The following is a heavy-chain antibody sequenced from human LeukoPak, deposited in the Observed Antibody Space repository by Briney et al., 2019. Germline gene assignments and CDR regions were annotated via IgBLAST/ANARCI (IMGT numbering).Heavy chain of an antibody. V-gene: IGHV3-30-3*01. D-gene: IGHD3-10*01. Sequence: PGRSLRLSCAASGFTFSNYPIHWVRQVPGKGLEWVALMSYDGSNKYYADSVKGRFTISRDNSKNTLYLQMNSLRAEDTAVYYCARDADGVVDYWGQGTLVTVSS. J-gene: IGHJ4*02. CDR1: GFTFSNYP. CDR3: ARDADGVVDY. CDR2: MSYDGSNK.